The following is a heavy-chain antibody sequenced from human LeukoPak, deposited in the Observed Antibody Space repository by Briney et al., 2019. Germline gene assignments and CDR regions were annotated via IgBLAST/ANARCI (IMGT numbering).Heavy chain of an antibody. Sequence: GGSLRLSCAASGFTFSSYWMSWVRQAPGKGLEWVANIKQDGSEKYYVDSVKGRFTISRDNAKNSLYLQMNSLRAEDTAVYYCAREGRYCSGGSCYPDSLDYWGQGTLVTVSS. J-gene: IGHJ4*02. CDR1: GFTFSSYW. CDR3: AREGRYCSGGSCYPDSLDY. V-gene: IGHV3-7*01. D-gene: IGHD2-15*01. CDR2: IKQDGSEK.